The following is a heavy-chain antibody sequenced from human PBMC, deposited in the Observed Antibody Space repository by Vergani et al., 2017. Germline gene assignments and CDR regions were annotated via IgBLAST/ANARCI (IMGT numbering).Heavy chain of an antibody. D-gene: IGHD3-10*01. CDR2: IWYDGSNK. CDR3: ARGSRLGYYYGMDV. CDR1: GFTFSSYG. J-gene: IGHJ6*02. V-gene: IGHV3-33*01. Sequence: QVQLVESGGGVVQPGRSLRLSCAASGFTFSSYGMHWVRQAPGKGLEWVAVIWYDGSNKYYADSVKGRFTISRDNSKNTLYLQMNSLRAEDTAVFYCARGSRLGYYYGMDVWGQGTTVTGSS.